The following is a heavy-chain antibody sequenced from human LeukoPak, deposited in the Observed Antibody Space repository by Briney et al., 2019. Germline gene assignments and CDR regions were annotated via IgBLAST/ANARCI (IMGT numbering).Heavy chain of an antibody. V-gene: IGHV4-59*01. D-gene: IGHD4-17*01. CDR3: ARTVDGDYVLDY. Sequence: SETLSLTCTVSGGSISSYYWSWIRQPPGKGLEWIGYIYYSGSTNYNPSLKSRVTISVDTSKNQFSLKLSSVTAADTAVYYCARTVDGDYVLDYWGQGTLVTVSS. J-gene: IGHJ4*02. CDR2: IYYSGST. CDR1: GGSISSYY.